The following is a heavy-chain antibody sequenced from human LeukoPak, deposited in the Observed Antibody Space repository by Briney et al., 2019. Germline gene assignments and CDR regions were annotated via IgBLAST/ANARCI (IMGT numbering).Heavy chain of an antibody. Sequence: SETLSLTCTVSGGSIRSSYYYWGWIRQPPGKGLEWIGSIYDSGSTYYNPPLKSRVTISVDTSKNQFSLKLNSVTAADTAVYYCARGRSSSPRGWFDPWGQGTLVTVSS. CDR3: ARGRSSSPRGWFDP. CDR2: IYDSGST. CDR1: GGSIRSSYYY. D-gene: IGHD6-13*01. V-gene: IGHV4-39*01. J-gene: IGHJ5*02.